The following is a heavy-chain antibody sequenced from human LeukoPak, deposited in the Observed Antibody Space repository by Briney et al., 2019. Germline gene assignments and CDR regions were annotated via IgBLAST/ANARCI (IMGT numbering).Heavy chain of an antibody. D-gene: IGHD3-16*01. CDR2: KQHGGST. J-gene: IGHJ6*02. CDR1: GGSINSYS. Sequence: SETLSLTCTVSGGSINSYSWSWLRQPPGKGLEWIAYKQHGGSTNYNSSLRSRLTISGDTSKNQISLKLNFATAADTAVYYCAFTDSHMDVWGQGTTVIVSS. CDR3: AFTDSHMDV. V-gene: IGHV4-59*01.